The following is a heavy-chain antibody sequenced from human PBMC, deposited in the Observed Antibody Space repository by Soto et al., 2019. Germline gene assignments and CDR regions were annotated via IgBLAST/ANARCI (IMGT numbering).Heavy chain of an antibody. V-gene: IGHV4-59*01. CDR2: IYYSGST. CDR1: GGSISSYY. Sequence: SETLSLTCTVSGGSISSYYWSWIRQPPGKGLEWIGYIYYSGSTNYNPSLKSRVTISVDTSKNQFSLKLSSVTAADTAVYYCAGSTIHYYDSSGYPYYFDSWGQGPLVTVSS. J-gene: IGHJ4*02. D-gene: IGHD3-22*01. CDR3: AGSTIHYYDSSGYPYYFDS.